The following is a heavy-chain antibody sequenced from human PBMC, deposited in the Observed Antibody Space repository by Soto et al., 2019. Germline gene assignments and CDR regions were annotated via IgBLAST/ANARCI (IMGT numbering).Heavy chain of an antibody. V-gene: IGHV3-30*04. D-gene: IGHD3-3*01. CDR1: GFTFSSYA. CDR2: ISYDGSNK. Sequence: GGSLRLSCAASGFTFSSYAMHWVRQAPGKGLEWVAVISYDGSNKYYADSVKGRFTISRDNSKNTLYLQMNSLRAEDTAVYYCAKDPNYDFWSGPQSSGMDVWGQGTTVTVSS. CDR3: AKDPNYDFWSGPQSSGMDV. J-gene: IGHJ6*02.